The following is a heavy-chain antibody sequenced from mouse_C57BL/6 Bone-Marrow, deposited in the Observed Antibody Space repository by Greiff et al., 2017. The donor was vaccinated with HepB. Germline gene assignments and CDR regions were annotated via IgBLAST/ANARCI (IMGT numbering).Heavy chain of an antibody. D-gene: IGHD1-1*01. Sequence: VQLQQSGAELVRPGASVKLSCTASGFNIKDDYMHWVKQRPEQGLAWIGWIDPENGDTEYASKFQGKATITADTSSNTAYLQLSSLTSEDTAVYYCTTWVIYYYGSSLFAYWGQGTLVTVSA. J-gene: IGHJ3*01. CDR3: TTWVIYYYGSSLFAY. CDR2: IDPENGDT. V-gene: IGHV14-4*01. CDR1: GFNIKDDY.